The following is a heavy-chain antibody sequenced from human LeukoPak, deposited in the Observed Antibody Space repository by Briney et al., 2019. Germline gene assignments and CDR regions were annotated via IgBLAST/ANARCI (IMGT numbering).Heavy chain of an antibody. CDR2: ISSSSSYI. J-gene: IGHJ4*02. CDR1: GFTFSSYR. D-gene: IGHD6-19*01. CDR3: ARVGTSSSGWQFDY. Sequence: GGSLRLSCAASGFTFSSYRMNWVRQAPGKGLEWVSSISSSSSYIYYADSVKGRFTISRDNAKNSLYLQMNSLRVEDTAVYYCARVGTSSSGWQFDYWGQGTLVTVSS. V-gene: IGHV3-21*01.